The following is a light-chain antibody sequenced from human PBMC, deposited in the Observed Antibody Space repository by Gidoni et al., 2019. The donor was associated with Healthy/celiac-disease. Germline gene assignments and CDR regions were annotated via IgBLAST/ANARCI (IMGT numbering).Light chain of an antibody. V-gene: IGKV3-15*01. CDR3: QQYNDWPLT. J-gene: IGKJ4*01. Sequence: ELVMTQSSATLSVSPGERATLSCRASHSVSSNLAWYRQKPGQAPWLLIYGASTRAAGFPARFSGSGSGTEFTLTISSLQSEDFAVYYCQQYNDWPLTFGRGTKVEIK. CDR2: GAS. CDR1: HSVSSN.